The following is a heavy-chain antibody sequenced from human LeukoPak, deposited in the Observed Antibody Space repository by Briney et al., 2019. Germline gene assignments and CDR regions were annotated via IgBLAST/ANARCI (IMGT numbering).Heavy chain of an antibody. V-gene: IGHV1-8*01. CDR1: GYTFTSYD. D-gene: IGHD3-22*01. Sequence: ASVKVSCKASGYTFTSYDINWVRQATGQGLEWMGWMNPNSGNTGYAQKFQGRVTMTRNTSISTAYMELSSLRSEDTAGYYCAKGSTYYYDSSGYSPSGVDAFDIWGQGTMVTVSS. CDR3: AKGSTYYYDSSGYSPSGVDAFDI. J-gene: IGHJ3*02. CDR2: MNPNSGNT.